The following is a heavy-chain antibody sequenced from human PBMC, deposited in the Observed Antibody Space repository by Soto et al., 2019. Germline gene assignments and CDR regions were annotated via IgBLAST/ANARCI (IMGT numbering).Heavy chain of an antibody. V-gene: IGHV1-69*01. CDR1: GGTFSTKYA. J-gene: IGHJ4*02. CDR3: ATSPGFGGYYVV. CDR2: ITPSFGTR. D-gene: IGHD3-10*02. Sequence: QVQLVQSGAEVKEPGSSVKVSCKASGGTFSTKYAISWVRQAPGEGLEWMGGITPSFGTRDYAQKFQDRVTITADASTSIVYMELTSLRSQDTAVYYCATSPGFGGYYVVWGQGTLVTVSS.